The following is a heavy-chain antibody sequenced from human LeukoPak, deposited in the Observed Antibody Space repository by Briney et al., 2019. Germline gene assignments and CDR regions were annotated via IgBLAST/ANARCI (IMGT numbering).Heavy chain of an antibody. V-gene: IGHV3-53*01. CDR1: GFTVSSNY. Sequence: PGGSLRLSCAASGFTVSSNYMSWVRQAPGKGLEWVSVIYSGGSTYYADSVKGRFTISRDNSKNTLYLQMNSLRAKDTAVYYCAREAPKYYDSSGYYLGGGYYFDYWGQGTLVTVSS. D-gene: IGHD3-22*01. CDR2: IYSGGST. J-gene: IGHJ4*02. CDR3: AREAPKYYDSSGYYLGGGYYFDY.